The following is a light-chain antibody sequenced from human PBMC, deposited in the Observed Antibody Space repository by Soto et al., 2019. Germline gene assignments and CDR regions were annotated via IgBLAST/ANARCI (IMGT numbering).Light chain of an antibody. CDR3: SSYTSSSKV. J-gene: IGLJ2*01. Sequence: QSALTQPASVSGSPGQSSTLSCTGTSSDVGVYNYVSWYQQHAGKAPKLMIYDVSNRPSGVSNRCSGSKSGNTAALTISGLQAEDEADYYGSSYTSSSKVFGGGTQLNVL. CDR2: DVS. CDR1: SSDVGVYNY. V-gene: IGLV2-14*01.